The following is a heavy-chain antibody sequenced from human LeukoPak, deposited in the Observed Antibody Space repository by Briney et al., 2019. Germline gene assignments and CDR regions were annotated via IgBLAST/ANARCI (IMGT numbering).Heavy chain of an antibody. V-gene: IGHV4-4*07. CDR1: GGSISSYY. CDR2: IYTSGST. J-gene: IGHJ6*03. D-gene: IGHD3-16*01. CDR3: AREKIGTGTVLGKDYYYMDV. Sequence: SETLSLTCTVSGGSISSYYWSWIRQPAGKGLEWIGRIYTSGSTNYNPSLKSRVTMSVDTSKNQFSLKLSSVTAADTAMYYCAREKIGTGTVLGKDYYYMDVWGKGTTVTVSS.